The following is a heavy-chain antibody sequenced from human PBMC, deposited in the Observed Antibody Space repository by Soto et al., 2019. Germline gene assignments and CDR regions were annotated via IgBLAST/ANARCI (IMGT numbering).Heavy chain of an antibody. J-gene: IGHJ5*02. CDR3: ARDMGPSSGYYPYWFDP. CDR1: GGTFSSYA. Sequence: QVQLVQSGAEVKKPGSSVKVSCKASGGTFSSYAISWVRQAPGQGLEWMGEIIPMFGTANYAQNFQGRVTITADESTSKAYMELSSLRSEDTAGYYCARDMGPSSGYYPYWFDPWGQGTLVTVSS. D-gene: IGHD3-22*01. V-gene: IGHV1-69*12. CDR2: IIPMFGTA.